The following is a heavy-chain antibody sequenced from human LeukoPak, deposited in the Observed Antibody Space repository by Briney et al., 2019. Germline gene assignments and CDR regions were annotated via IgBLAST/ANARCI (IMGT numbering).Heavy chain of an antibody. CDR3: ANTVGDMAASYFDY. D-gene: IGHD5-24*01. CDR1: GFTVSSNY. CDR2: ISGSGVST. Sequence: PGGSLRLSCAASGFTVSSNYMSWVRQAPGKGLEWVSSISGSGVSTDYADSVKGRFTVSRDNSKNTLYLQMNSLRAEDTAVYYCANTVGDMAASYFDYWGQGTLVTVSS. V-gene: IGHV3-23*01. J-gene: IGHJ4*02.